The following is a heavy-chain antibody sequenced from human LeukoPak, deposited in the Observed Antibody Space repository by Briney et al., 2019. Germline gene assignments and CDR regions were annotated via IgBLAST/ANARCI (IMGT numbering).Heavy chain of an antibody. Sequence: SETLSLTCAVYGGSFSGYYWSWIRQPPGKGLEWIGYIYYSGSTNYNPSLKSRVTISVDTSKNQFSLKLSSVTAADTAVYYCARTNSDFLTGYPASMDVWGTGTTVIVSS. CDR1: GGSFSGYY. J-gene: IGHJ6*03. CDR2: IYYSGST. V-gene: IGHV4-34*01. CDR3: ARTNSDFLTGYPASMDV. D-gene: IGHD3-9*01.